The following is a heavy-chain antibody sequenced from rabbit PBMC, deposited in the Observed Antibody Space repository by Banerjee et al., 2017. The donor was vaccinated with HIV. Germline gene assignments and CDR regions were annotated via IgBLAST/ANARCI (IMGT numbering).Heavy chain of an antibody. D-gene: IGHD6-1*01. Sequence: QEQLVESGGGLVQPGGSLTLTCTASGFSFSSGGYMCWVRQAPGKGLEWIACIYGGSSGSPYYASWAKGRFTISKTSSTTVTLQMTSLTAADTATYFCARLYYNYGYVGYAYAGLWGPGTLVTVS. V-gene: IGHV1S45*01. CDR1: GFSFSSGGY. CDR2: IYGGSSGSP. J-gene: IGHJ4*01. CDR3: ARLYYNYGYVGYAYAGL.